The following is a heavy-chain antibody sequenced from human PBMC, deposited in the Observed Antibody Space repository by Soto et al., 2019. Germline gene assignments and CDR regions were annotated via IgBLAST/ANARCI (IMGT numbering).Heavy chain of an antibody. J-gene: IGHJ5*02. Sequence: QVQLVQSGAEVKKPGASVKVSCKASGYTFTSYGISRVRQAPGQGLEWMGWISAYNGNTNYAQKLQGRVTMTTDTSTSTAYMELRSLRSDDTAVYYCARVPRWQDDFLDNWFDPWGQGTLVTVSS. CDR2: ISAYNGNT. CDR1: GYTFTSYG. CDR3: ARVPRWQDDFLDNWFDP. V-gene: IGHV1-18*01. D-gene: IGHD3-3*01.